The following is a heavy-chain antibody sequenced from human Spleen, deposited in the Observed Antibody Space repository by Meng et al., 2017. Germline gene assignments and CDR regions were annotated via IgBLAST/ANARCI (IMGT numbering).Heavy chain of an antibody. Sequence: QVQLVQSGAEVKKPGASVKVSCKASGYTFTSYDINWVRQATEQGLEWMGWMNPNSGDTNYAQKFQGRVTMTRDTSISAAYMELSRLTSDDTAVYYCAPSDTFYFDYWGQGTLVTVSS. V-gene: IGHV1-2*02. J-gene: IGHJ4*02. CDR3: APSDTFYFDY. CDR2: MNPNSGDT. CDR1: GYTFTSYD. D-gene: IGHD2/OR15-2a*01.